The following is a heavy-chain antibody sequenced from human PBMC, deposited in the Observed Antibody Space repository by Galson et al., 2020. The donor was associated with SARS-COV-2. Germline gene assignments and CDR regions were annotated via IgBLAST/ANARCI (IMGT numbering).Heavy chain of an antibody. V-gene: IGHV1-24*01. J-gene: IGHJ3*02. CDR3: AILGFGYAFEM. CDR1: GYTLTALS. Sequence: ASETVSCRVSGYTLTALSMHWVRQAPGPGLEWMGGFHHEDGEIVYAQSFQGRLILTEDTSTDTAYMELRSLRPEDTAVYYCAILGFGYAFEMWGQGKVVTVSS. CDR2: FHHEDGEI. D-gene: IGHD3-10*01.